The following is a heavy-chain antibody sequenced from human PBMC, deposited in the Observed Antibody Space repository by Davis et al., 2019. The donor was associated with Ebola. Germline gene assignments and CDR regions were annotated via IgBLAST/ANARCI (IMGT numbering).Heavy chain of an antibody. D-gene: IGHD1-26*01. J-gene: IGHJ6*02. CDR3: ARDRSGSYAYYYGMDV. CDR1: GFTFDDYA. Sequence: PGGSLRLSCAASGFTFDDYAMHWVRQAPGKGLEWVSGISWNSGSIGYADSVKGRFTISRDNAKNSLYLQMNSLRAEDTAVYYCARDRSGSYAYYYGMDVWGQGTTVTVSS. CDR2: ISWNSGSI. V-gene: IGHV3-9*01.